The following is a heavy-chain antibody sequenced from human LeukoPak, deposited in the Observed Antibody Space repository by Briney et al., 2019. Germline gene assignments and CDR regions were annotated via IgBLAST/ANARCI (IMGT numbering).Heavy chain of an antibody. J-gene: IGHJ1*01. V-gene: IGHV3-30*02. D-gene: IGHD3-22*01. Sequence: GGSLRLSCAASRFAFSNYGIHWVRQAPGKGLEWVAFIPYDGSNKYYADSVKGRFTISRDNSKNTLYLQMNSLRAEDTAVYYCATYSSLNTREFQYWGQGTLVTVSP. CDR3: ATYSSLNTREFQY. CDR2: IPYDGSNK. CDR1: RFAFSNYG.